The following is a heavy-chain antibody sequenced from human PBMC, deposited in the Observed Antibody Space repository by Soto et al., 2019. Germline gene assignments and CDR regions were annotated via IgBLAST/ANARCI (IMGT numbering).Heavy chain of an antibody. D-gene: IGHD1-26*01. Sequence: PGVSLRLSCAASGFTFSSYGMHWVRQAPGKGLEWVAVIWYDGSNKYYADSVKGRFTISRDNSKNTLYLQMNSLRAEDTAVYYCARDKVGVTHYYYYYGMDVWGQGTTVTVSS. CDR3: ARDKVGVTHYYYYYGMDV. CDR1: GFTFSSYG. V-gene: IGHV3-33*01. CDR2: IWYDGSNK. J-gene: IGHJ6*02.